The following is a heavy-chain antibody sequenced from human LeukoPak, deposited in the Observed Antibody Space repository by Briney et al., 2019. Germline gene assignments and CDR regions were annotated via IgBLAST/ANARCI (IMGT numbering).Heavy chain of an antibody. Sequence: GGSLSLSCAASGFTVSSNYMSWVRQAPGEGLEWVSVIYSGGSTYYAASVKGRFTISRDNSKNTLYLQMNSLRAEDTAVYYCARATSLTGPFDYWGQGTLVTVSS. CDR3: ARATSLTGPFDY. CDR1: GFTVSSNY. CDR2: IYSGGST. J-gene: IGHJ4*02. V-gene: IGHV3-53*01. D-gene: IGHD2-8*02.